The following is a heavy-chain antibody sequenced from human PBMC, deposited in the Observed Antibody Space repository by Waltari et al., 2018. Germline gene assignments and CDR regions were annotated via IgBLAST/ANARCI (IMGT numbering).Heavy chain of an antibody. CDR3: ARLGAPRGYGMDV. D-gene: IGHD1-26*01. CDR1: GYSISSGYY. V-gene: IGHV4-38-2*01. J-gene: IGHJ6*02. CDR2: IYQSGST. Sequence: QVQLQESGPGLVKPSETLSLTCAVSGYSISSGYYWGWIRQPPGKGLEWIGGIYQSGSTYYNPSLKVRFTISVDTAKNQFALKLSSVTAADTAVYYCARLGAPRGYGMDVWGQGTTVTVSS.